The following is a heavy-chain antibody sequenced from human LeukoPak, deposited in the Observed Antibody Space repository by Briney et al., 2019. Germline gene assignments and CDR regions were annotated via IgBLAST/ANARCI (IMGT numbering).Heavy chain of an antibody. CDR3: ARDRPTGVSRVFLVQ. V-gene: IGHV3-21*01. CDR2: MSSGSTYI. D-gene: IGHD5/OR15-5a*01. Sequence: GGSLRLSCAASGFTLSGYSMTWVRQAPGKGLEWVSSMSSGSTYIYYADSVRGRFTISRDNAKNSLYLLMNSLRADDTAVYYCARDRPTGVSRVFLVQWGQGTLVTVSS. CDR1: GFTLSGYS. J-gene: IGHJ4*02.